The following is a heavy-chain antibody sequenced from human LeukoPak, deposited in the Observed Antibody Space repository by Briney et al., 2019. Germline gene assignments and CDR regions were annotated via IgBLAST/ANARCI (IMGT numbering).Heavy chain of an antibody. CDR3: ARDKELANYYYYMDV. V-gene: IGHV1-46*01. CDR1: GYTLTSYY. J-gene: IGHJ6*03. Sequence: ASVKVSCKASGYTLTSYYMHWVRQAPGQGLEWMGIINPSGGSTSSAQKFQGRVTMTRDMSTSTVYMELSSLRSEDTAVYYCARDKELANYYYYMDVWGKGTTVTVSS. CDR2: INPSGGST. D-gene: IGHD6-13*01.